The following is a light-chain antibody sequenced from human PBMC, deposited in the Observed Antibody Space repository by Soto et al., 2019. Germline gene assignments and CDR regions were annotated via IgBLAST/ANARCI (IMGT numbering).Light chain of an antibody. V-gene: IGLV4-69*01. J-gene: IGLJ2*01. Sequence: QPVLTQSPSASASLGASVKLTCTLSSGHSSYAIAWHQQQSEKGPRYLMKLNSDGSHSKGDGIPDRFSGSSSGAERYLIISSLQSEDEADYYCQTWGTGIVVFGGGTKLTVL. CDR1: SGHSSYA. CDR2: LNSDGSH. CDR3: QTWGTGIVV.